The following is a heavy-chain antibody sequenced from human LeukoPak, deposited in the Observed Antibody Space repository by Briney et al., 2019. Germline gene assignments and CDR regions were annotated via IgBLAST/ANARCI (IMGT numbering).Heavy chain of an antibody. CDR3: AKDVDYYCSSTSCYFDY. Sequence: GGSLRLSCAASGFTFSSYAMSWVRQAPGKGLEWVSAISGSGGSTYYADSVKGRFTISRDNSKNTLYLQMNSLRAEDTAVYYCAKDVDYYCSSTSCYFDYWGQGTPVTVSS. CDR1: GFTFSSYA. CDR2: ISGSGGST. D-gene: IGHD2-2*01. J-gene: IGHJ4*02. V-gene: IGHV3-23*01.